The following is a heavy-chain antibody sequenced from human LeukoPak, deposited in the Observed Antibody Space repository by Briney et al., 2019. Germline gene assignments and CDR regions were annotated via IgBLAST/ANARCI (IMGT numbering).Heavy chain of an antibody. CDR2: ISYDGSNK. J-gene: IGHJ3*02. CDR1: GFTFSSYA. CDR3: ASPLVALNAFDI. V-gene: IGHV3-30-3*01. D-gene: IGHD5-12*01. Sequence: PGGSLRLSCAASGFTFSSYAMHWVRQAPGKGLEWVAVISYDGSNKYYADSVKGRFTISRDNSKNTLYLQMNSLRAEDTAVYYCASPLVALNAFDIWGQGTMVTVSS.